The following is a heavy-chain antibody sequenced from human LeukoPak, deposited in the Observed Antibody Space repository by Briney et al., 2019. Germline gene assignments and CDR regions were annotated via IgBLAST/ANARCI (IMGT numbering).Heavy chain of an antibody. CDR3: ARHGYSSGWGNEYFQH. Sequence: PSETLSLTCTVSGGSISSYYWSWIRPPPGKGLEWIGYIYYSGSTNYNPSLKSRVTISVDTSKNQFSLKLSSVTAADTAVYYCARHGYSSGWGNEYFQHWGQGTLVTVSS. J-gene: IGHJ1*01. CDR1: GGSISSYY. CDR2: IYYSGST. D-gene: IGHD6-19*01. V-gene: IGHV4-59*08.